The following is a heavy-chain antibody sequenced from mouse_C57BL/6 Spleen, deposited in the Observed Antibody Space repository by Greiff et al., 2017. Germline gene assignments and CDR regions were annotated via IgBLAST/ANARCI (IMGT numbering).Heavy chain of an antibody. CDR1: GYTFTGYW. Sequence: QVQLQQSGAELMKPGASVKLSCKATGYTFTGYWIEWVKQRPGHGLEWIGEILPGSGSTNYNEKFKGKATLPADTSSNTAYMQLSSLTTEDSAIYYCAKLLPYDYDGGFAYWGQGTLVTVSA. CDR3: AKLLPYDYDGGFAY. V-gene: IGHV1-9*01. D-gene: IGHD2-4*01. CDR2: ILPGSGST. J-gene: IGHJ3*01.